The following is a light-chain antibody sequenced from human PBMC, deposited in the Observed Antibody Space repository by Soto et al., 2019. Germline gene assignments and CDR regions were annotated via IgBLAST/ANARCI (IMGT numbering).Light chain of an antibody. CDR1: QSVRSN. CDR2: GAS. CDR3: QQYNDWPQT. J-gene: IGKJ1*01. Sequence: EIVMTQSPATLSVSPGERATLSCRASQSVRSNLAWYQHKPGQAPRLLIYGASTRATGIPARFSGSGSGTEFTLTISSLQSEDFAVYYCQQYNDWPQTFGQGTKVEIK. V-gene: IGKV3-15*01.